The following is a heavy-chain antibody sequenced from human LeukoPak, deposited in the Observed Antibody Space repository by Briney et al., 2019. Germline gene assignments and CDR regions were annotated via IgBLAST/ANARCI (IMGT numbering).Heavy chain of an antibody. CDR1: GGSVRRGNYY. CDR2: IYTSGTT. Sequence: SQTLSLTCTVSGGSVRRGNYYWTWIRQPAGSGLEWIGRIYTSGTTDYNPSLRTRVTISVDASRNQFSLNLSSVTAADTAVYYCARFIAAAGSFDYWGQGTLVTVSS. CDR3: ARFIAAAGSFDY. J-gene: IGHJ4*02. D-gene: IGHD6-13*01. V-gene: IGHV4-61*02.